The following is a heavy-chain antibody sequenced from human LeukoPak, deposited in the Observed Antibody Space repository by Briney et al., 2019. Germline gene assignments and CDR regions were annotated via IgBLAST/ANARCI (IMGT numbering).Heavy chain of an antibody. CDR2: IYPNGRT. Sequence: PSETLSLTCTVSGGSVTSSGYYLSWVRQHPVKGLEWIGYIYPNGRTYYNATLRSRVTISLDTSKNQFSLKLTSVTAADSAVYYCGRTCRDGFKCPAFDIWGQGTVVSVSS. CDR1: GGSVTSSGYY. D-gene: IGHD5-24*01. J-gene: IGHJ3*02. V-gene: IGHV4-31*03. CDR3: GRTCRDGFKCPAFDI.